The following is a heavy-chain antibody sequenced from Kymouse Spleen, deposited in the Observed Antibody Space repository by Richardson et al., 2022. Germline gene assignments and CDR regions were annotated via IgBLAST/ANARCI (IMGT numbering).Heavy chain of an antibody. V-gene: IGHV4-39*01. Sequence: QLQLQESGPGLVKPSETLSLTCTVSGGSISSSSYYWGWIRQPPGKGLEWIGSIYYSGSTYYNPSLKSRVTISVDTSKNQFSLKLSSVTAADTAVYYCARDYSNSYYYYYGMDVWGQGTTVTVSS. D-gene: IGHD4-11,IGHD4-11*01. CDR2: IYYSGST. CDR3: ARDYSNSYYYYYGMDV. J-gene: IGHJ6*02. CDR1: GGSISSSSYY.